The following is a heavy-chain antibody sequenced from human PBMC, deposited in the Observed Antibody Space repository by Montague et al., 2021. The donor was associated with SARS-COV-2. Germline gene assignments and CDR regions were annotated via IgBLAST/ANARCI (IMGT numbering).Heavy chain of an antibody. V-gene: IGHV6-1*01. J-gene: IGHJ4*02. Sequence: CAISGDSVSRNSAAWNWIRQSPSRGLEWLGRTYYRSKWYNDYAVSVKSRITINPDTSKNQISLQLNSVTPEDTAVYYCARRLGGSGWLDYWGQGTLVTVSS. CDR1: GDSVSRNSAA. D-gene: IGHD6-25*01. CDR2: TYYRSKWYN. CDR3: ARRLGGSGWLDY.